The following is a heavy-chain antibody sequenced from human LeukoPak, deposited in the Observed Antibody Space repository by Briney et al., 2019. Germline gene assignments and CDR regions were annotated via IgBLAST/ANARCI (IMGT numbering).Heavy chain of an antibody. D-gene: IGHD1-1*01. CDR1: GYTFTSYG. CDR2: ISAYNGNT. CDR3: ARLAGTQQPFDY. J-gene: IGHJ4*02. Sequence: ASVKVSCKASGYTFTSYGISWVRQAPGQGLEWMGWISAYNGNTNYAQKLQGRVTITTDESTSTAYMELSSLRSEDTAVYYCARLAGTQQPFDYWGQGTLVTVSS. V-gene: IGHV1-18*01.